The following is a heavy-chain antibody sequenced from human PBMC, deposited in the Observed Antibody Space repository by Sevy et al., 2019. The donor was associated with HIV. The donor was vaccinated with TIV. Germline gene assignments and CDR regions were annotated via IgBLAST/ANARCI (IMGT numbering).Heavy chain of an antibody. Sequence: SETLSLTCTVSGGSISSYYWSWIRQPPGKGLEWIGYIYYSGSTNYNPSLKSRFTISVDTSKNQFSLNLSSVTAADTAVYYCARVGRGSYFGYFDLWGRGTLVTVSS. CDR3: ARVGRGSYFGYFDL. CDR1: GGSISSYY. V-gene: IGHV4-59*01. D-gene: IGHD1-26*01. J-gene: IGHJ2*01. CDR2: IYYSGST.